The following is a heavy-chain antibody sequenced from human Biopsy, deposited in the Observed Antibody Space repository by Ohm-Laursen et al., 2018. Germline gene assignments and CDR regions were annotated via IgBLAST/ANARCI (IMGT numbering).Heavy chain of an antibody. CDR1: GGSISSSTTYY. Sequence: TLSLTCTVSGGSISSSTTYYWAWLRQPPGKALEWIGSIYNTETTFYNPSLKSRVTISVDTSTNQFSLKVSSATAADTALYFCARHPTGFWFDPWGQGTLVIVSS. CDR3: ARHPTGFWFDP. CDR2: IYNTETT. J-gene: IGHJ5*02. V-gene: IGHV4-39*01.